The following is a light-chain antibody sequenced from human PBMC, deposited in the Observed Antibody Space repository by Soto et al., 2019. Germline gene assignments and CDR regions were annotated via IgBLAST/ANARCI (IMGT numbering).Light chain of an antibody. J-gene: IGKJ2*02. CDR2: AAS. V-gene: IGKV3-11*01. Sequence: EIVFTQSPATLSLSPGERATLSCRASQSVDNYLAWYQQKPGQAPRLLIYAASKRATGIPGRFSGSGSGTDFTLTISSLEPEDFAVYYCQHRREWPRTFGQGTKVDIK. CDR3: QHRREWPRT. CDR1: QSVDNY.